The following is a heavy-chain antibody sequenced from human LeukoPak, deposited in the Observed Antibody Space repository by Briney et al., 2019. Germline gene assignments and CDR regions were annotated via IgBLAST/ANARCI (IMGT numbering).Heavy chain of an antibody. J-gene: IGHJ5*02. D-gene: IGHD6-13*01. CDR1: GYNFSTYW. Sequence: XSCEGAGYNFSTYWIAWGRQVRGKGLEWMGMISPADSFTSYSPSFQRQVPMSADKSINTASLQWSSLKASDTAMYYCARHWWGPDIADAANWFDLWGQGTLVTVTS. CDR2: ISPADSFT. CDR3: ARHWWGPDIADAANWFDL. V-gene: IGHV5-51*01.